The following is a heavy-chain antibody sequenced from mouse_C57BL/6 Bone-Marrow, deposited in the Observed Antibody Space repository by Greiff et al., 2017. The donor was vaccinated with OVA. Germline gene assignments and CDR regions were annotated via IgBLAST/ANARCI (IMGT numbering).Heavy chain of an antibody. CDR3: ARSVYYYGSSF. CDR2: IDPSDSYT. J-gene: IGHJ2*01. Sequence: QVQLKQPGAELVKPGASVKLSCKASGYTFTSYWMQWVKQRPGQGLEWIGEIDPSDSYTNYNQKFKGKATLTVDTSSSTAYMQLSSLTSEDSAVYYCARSVYYYGSSFWGQGTTLTVSS. V-gene: IGHV1-50*01. CDR1: GYTFTSYW. D-gene: IGHD1-1*01.